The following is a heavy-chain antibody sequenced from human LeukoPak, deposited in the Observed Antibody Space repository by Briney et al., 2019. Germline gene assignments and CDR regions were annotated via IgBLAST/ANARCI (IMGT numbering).Heavy chain of an antibody. CDR3: AKLVIAAAGDFDY. V-gene: IGHV3-30*18. D-gene: IGHD6-13*01. J-gene: IGHJ4*02. CDR2: ISYDGSNK. CDR1: GFTFSSYG. Sequence: GRSLRLSCAASGFTFSSYGMHWVRQAPGKGLEWVAVISYDGSNKYYADSVKGRFTISRGNSKNTLYLQMNSLRAEDTAVYYCAKLVIAAAGDFDYWGQGTLVTVSS.